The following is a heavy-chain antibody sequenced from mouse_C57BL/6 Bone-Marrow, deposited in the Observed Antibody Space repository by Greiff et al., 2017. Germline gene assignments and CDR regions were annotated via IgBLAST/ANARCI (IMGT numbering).Heavy chain of an antibody. Sequence: EVKLEESGGGLVQPGGSLKLSCAASGFTFSDYGMAWVRQAPRKGPEWVAFISNLAYSIYYADTVTGRFTISRENAKNTLYLEMSSLRSEDTAMYYCARHRTGYYAMDYWGQGTSVTVSS. CDR2: ISNLAYSI. V-gene: IGHV5-15*01. J-gene: IGHJ4*01. D-gene: IGHD4-1*01. CDR3: ARHRTGYYAMDY. CDR1: GFTFSDYG.